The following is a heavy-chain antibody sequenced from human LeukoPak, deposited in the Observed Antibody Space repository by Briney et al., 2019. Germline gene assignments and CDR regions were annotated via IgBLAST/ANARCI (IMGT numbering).Heavy chain of an antibody. CDR3: TTKYGTGY. CDR1: GFALISYA. Sequence: PGRSLRLSCAAYGFALISYAMSWVRQAPGKGLEWVSATSSSDAGTYHAESVRGRFTISRHNSKNTLYLQMNSLNTEDTAVYYCTTKYGTGYWGQGTLVTVSS. D-gene: IGHD3/OR15-3a*01. CDR2: TSSSDAGT. V-gene: IGHV3-23*01. J-gene: IGHJ4*02.